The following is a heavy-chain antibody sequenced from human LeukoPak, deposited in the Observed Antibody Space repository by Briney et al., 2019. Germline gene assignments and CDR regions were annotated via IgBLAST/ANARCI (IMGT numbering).Heavy chain of an antibody. Sequence: ASVKVSCKASGYTFTGYYIHWVRQAPGQGLAWMGMINPSDGATTYAQRFQGRVTMTRDMSTTTVYMDLRSLRSEDTAVYFCAREQRAGLSGSLGGLFASYYTYYYMDVWGRGTTVTVSS. CDR3: AREQRAGLSGSLGGLFASYYTYYYMDV. J-gene: IGHJ6*03. CDR2: INPSDGAT. D-gene: IGHD3-16*01. CDR1: GYTFTGYY. V-gene: IGHV1-46*01.